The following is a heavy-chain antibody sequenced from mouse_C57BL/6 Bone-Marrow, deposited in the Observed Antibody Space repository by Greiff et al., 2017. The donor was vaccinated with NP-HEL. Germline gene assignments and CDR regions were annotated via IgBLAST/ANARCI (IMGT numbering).Heavy chain of an antibody. CDR2: IDPETGGT. D-gene: IGHD6-5*01. CDR1: GYTFTDYE. V-gene: IGHV1-15*01. CDR3: TRWAYYAMDY. Sequence: VQLQQSGAELVRPGASVTLSCKASGYTFTDYEMHWVKQTPVHGLEWIGAIDPETGGTAYNQKFKGKAILTADKSSRTAYMELRSLTSEDSAVYYCTRWAYYAMDYWGQGTSVTVSS. J-gene: IGHJ4*01.